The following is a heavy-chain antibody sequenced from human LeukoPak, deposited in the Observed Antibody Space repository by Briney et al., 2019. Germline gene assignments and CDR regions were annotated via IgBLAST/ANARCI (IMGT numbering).Heavy chain of an antibody. Sequence: GGSLRLSCAASGFTFSSYAMSWVRQAPGKGPEWVSAISGSGGSTYYADSVKGRFTISRDNSKNTLYLQMNSLRAEDTAVYYCAKLPTWISTSDAFDIWGQGTMVTVSS. CDR1: GFTFSSYA. CDR2: ISGSGGST. V-gene: IGHV3-23*01. D-gene: IGHD2-2*01. CDR3: AKLPTWISTSDAFDI. J-gene: IGHJ3*02.